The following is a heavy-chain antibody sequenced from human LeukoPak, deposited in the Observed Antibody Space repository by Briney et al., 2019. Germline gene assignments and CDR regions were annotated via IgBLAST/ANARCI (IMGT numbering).Heavy chain of an antibody. CDR2: IKQDGSEK. J-gene: IGHJ4*02. CDR3: ARDHSSSSWTYYYDSSGYYVDY. D-gene: IGHD3-22*01. Sequence: GGSLRLSCAASGFTFSSYWRSWVRQAPGKGLEWVANIKQDGSEKYYVDSVKGRFTISRDNAKNSLYLQMNSLRAEDTAVYYCARDHSSSSWTYYYDSSGYYVDYWGQGTLVTVSS. V-gene: IGHV3-7*01. CDR1: GFTFSSYW.